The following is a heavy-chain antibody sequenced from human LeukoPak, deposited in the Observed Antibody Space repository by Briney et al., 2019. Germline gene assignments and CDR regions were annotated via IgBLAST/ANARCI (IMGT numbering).Heavy chain of an antibody. D-gene: IGHD6-19*01. CDR1: GGSISSSNW. CDR3: ARGGKIAVAGEGAFDI. J-gene: IGHJ3*02. V-gene: IGHV4-4*02. CDR2: IYHSGST. Sequence: SSGTLSLTCAVSGGSISSSNWWSWVRQPPGKGLEWIGEIYHSGSTNYNPSLKSRVTISVDKSKNQFSLKLSSVAAADTAVYYCARGGKIAVAGEGAFDIWGQGTMVTVSS.